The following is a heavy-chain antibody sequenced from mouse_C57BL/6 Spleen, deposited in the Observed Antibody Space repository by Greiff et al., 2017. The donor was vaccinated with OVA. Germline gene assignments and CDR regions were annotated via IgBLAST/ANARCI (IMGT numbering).Heavy chain of an antibody. J-gene: IGHJ2*01. CDR1: GYAFSSYW. D-gene: IGHD4-1*01. V-gene: IGHV1-80*01. CDR3: ARRGPANLGGGFDY. CDR2: IYPGDGDT. Sequence: VKVVESGAELVKPGASVKISCKASGYAFSSYWMNWVKQRPGKGLEWIGQIYPGDGDTNYNGKFKGKATLTADKSSSTAYMQLSSLTSEDSAVYFCARRGPANLGGGFDYWGQGTTLTVSS.